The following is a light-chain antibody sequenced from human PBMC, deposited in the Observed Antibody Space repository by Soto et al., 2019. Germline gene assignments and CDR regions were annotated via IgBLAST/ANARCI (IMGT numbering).Light chain of an antibody. CDR1: QSISSW. V-gene: IGKV1-5*03. Sequence: DIQMTQSPSTLSASVGDRVTITCRASQSISSWLAWYQQKPGKVPKLLMYKASSLESGVPSRFSGSGSGTEFALTISSLQPHYFATYCCQHYNSYPWTFGQGTKVEIK. CDR2: KAS. J-gene: IGKJ1*01. CDR3: QHYNSYPWT.